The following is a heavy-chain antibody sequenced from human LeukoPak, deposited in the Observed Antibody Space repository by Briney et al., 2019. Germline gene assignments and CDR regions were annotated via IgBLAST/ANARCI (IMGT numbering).Heavy chain of an antibody. D-gene: IGHD1-26*01. CDR1: GFTFSSYS. CDR3: ARDSVGARGVPLDY. V-gene: IGHV3-21*01. Sequence: GGSLRLSCAASGFTFSSYSMNWVRQAPGKGLEWVSSISSSSSYIYYADSVKGRFTISRDNAKNSLYLQMNSLRAEDTAVYYCARDSVGARGVPLDYWGQGTLVTVSS. J-gene: IGHJ4*02. CDR2: ISSSSSYI.